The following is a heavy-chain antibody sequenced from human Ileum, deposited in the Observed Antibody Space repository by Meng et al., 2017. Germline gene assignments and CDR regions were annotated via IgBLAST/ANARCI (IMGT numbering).Heavy chain of an antibody. CDR3: ARRIRGGSYLG. J-gene: IGHJ4*02. V-gene: IGHV4-34*01. D-gene: IGHD1-26*01. Sequence: QLQLMQWGAGMLKPSETLSLTCNVYGDSFTDYYWNWIRQPPGKGLEWIGEIHYSGSTNYNPSLESRVTISEDTSQKQFSLRLSSVTVADTAVYYCARRIRGGSYLGWGQGTLVTVSS. CDR2: IHYSGST. CDR1: GDSFTDYY.